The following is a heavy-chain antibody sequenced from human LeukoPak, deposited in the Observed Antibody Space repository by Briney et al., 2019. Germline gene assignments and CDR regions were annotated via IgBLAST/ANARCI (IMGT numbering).Heavy chain of an antibody. V-gene: IGHV4-61*09. CDR1: GNSISSGDNY. D-gene: IGHD6-13*01. Sequence: SQTLSLTRTVSGNSISSGDNYWSWIRQSPGKGLEWIGHIYYRGRTKYNPSLNSRVTISVDTSKNQFSLELSSVTAADTAVYYCAREPPYSSSWYYFDYWGQGTLVTVSS. CDR3: AREPPYSSSWYYFDY. J-gene: IGHJ4*02. CDR2: IYYRGRT.